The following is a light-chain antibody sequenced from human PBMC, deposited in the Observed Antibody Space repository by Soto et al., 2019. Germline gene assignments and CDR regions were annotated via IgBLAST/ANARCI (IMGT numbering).Light chain of an antibody. Sequence: QPVLTQPPSASGTPGQRLTISCSGSTSNIGINSVTWFQQLPGTAPKLLIHTNDERPSGVPDRFSGSKSGTSASLAIIGLQSEDEADYYCAVWDDRLTGYVFGTGTKLTVL. CDR3: AVWDDRLTGYV. J-gene: IGLJ1*01. CDR2: TND. V-gene: IGLV1-44*01. CDR1: TSNIGINS.